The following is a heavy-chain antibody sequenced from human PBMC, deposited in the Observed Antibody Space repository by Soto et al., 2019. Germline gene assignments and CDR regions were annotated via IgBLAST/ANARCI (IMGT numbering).Heavy chain of an antibody. CDR3: ARHRGPAPVY. CDR2: LFYGGTT. J-gene: IGHJ4*02. D-gene: IGHD3-10*01. Sequence: QVQLQESGPGLVKPSETLSLTCTVSGGSISGYYWTWIRQPPGKGLEWVGSLFYGGTTDYNPSLKSPLTMSLDTSKNHFSLKLRSVTAADTAVYYCARHRGPAPVYWGQGTLVTASS. CDR1: GGSISGYY. V-gene: IGHV4-39*01.